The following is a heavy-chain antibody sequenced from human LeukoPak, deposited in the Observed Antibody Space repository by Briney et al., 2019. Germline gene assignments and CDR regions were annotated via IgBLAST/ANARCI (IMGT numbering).Heavy chain of an antibody. J-gene: IGHJ4*02. CDR2: IYYSGST. CDR1: GGSISSSSYY. CDR3: ATQPTYYYGSGSSSNY. Sequence: PSETLSLTCTVSGGSISSSSYYWGWIRQPPGKGLEWIGSIYYSGSTYYNPSLKSRVTISVDTSKNQFSLKLSSVTAADTAVYYCATQPTYYYGSGSSSNYWGQGTLVTVSS. D-gene: IGHD3-10*01. V-gene: IGHV4-39*07.